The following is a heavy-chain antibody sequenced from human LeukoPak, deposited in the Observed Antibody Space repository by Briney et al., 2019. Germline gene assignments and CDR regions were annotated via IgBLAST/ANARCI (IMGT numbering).Heavy chain of an antibody. Sequence: PGGSLRLSCAASGFTFSSYGMHWVRQAPGKGLEWVAVIWYDGSNKYYADSVKGRFTISRDNSKNTLYLQMNSLRAEDTAVYYCAKENPVGGTNYFDYWGQGTLVTVSS. CDR3: AKENPVGGTNYFDY. V-gene: IGHV3-33*06. CDR2: IWYDGSNK. J-gene: IGHJ4*02. D-gene: IGHD1-26*01. CDR1: GFTFSSYG.